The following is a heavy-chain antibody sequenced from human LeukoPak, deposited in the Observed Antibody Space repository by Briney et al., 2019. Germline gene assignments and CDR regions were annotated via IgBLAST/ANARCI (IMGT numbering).Heavy chain of an antibody. D-gene: IGHD2-15*01. V-gene: IGHV1-18*01. Sequence: ASVKVSCKASGYSFTSYGITWVRQAPGQGLDWMGWISAYNGNTNYVQKFQGRVTMTTDTSTSTAYMELRSLRSDDTAVYYCARQTGIVGAPFDPWGQGTLVTVSS. CDR2: ISAYNGNT. J-gene: IGHJ5*02. CDR1: GYSFTSYG. CDR3: ARQTGIVGAPFDP.